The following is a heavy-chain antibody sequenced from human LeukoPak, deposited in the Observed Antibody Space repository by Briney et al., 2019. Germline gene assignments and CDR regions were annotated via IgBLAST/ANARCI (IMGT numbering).Heavy chain of an antibody. Sequence: ASVKVSCKASGYTFTNYYMHWVRQAPGQGLEWMGIIDPSGGSTTYAQKFQGRATMTRDTSTSTVYMELTSLRSEDTAMYYCARDWGIQQWPPSYFDYWGQGTLVTVSS. CDR1: GYTFTNYY. CDR2: IDPSGGST. V-gene: IGHV1-46*01. D-gene: IGHD5-18*01. CDR3: ARDWGIQQWPPSYFDY. J-gene: IGHJ4*02.